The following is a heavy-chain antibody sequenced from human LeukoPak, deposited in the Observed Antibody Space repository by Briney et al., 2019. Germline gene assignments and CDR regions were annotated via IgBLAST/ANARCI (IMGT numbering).Heavy chain of an antibody. CDR1: GFTFSSYW. CDR3: ARDGYSYGDSSGYYGY. CDR2: IKQDGSEK. V-gene: IGHV3-7*01. D-gene: IGHD3-22*01. J-gene: IGHJ4*02. Sequence: PGGSLRLSCAASGFTFSSYWMSWVRQAPEKGLEWVANIKQDGSEKYYVDSVKGRFTISRDNAKNSLYLQMNSLRAEDTAVYYCARDGYSYGDSSGYYGYWGQGTLVTVSS.